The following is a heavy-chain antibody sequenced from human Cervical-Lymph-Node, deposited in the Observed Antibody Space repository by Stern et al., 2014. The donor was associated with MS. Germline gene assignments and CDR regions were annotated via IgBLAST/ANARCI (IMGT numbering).Heavy chain of an antibody. V-gene: IGHV1-69*01. D-gene: IGHD5-12*01. Sequence: QVQLVESGSEAKKPGSSVKVSCKVSGGTFSTDKISLVRQAPGQGLEWMGAIIPIFGTADYAQRFQDRVTIIADESTSEVHMELSSLRSEDTGVYYCARLGSGYDSSYLDFWGQGTLVTVSS. CDR2: IIPIFGTA. CDR3: ARLGSGYDSSYLDF. J-gene: IGHJ4*02. CDR1: GGTFSTDK.